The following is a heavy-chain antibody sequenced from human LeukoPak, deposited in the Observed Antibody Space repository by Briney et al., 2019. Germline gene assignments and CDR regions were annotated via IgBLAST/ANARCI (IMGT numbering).Heavy chain of an antibody. CDR2: ISYDGSNK. D-gene: IGHD3-3*01. Sequence: PGGSLRLSCAASGFTFSSYGMHWVRQAPGKGLEWVAVISYDGSNKYYADSVKGRFTISRDNSKNTLYLQMNSLRAEDTAVYYCAAKDYYDFWSGYHDYWGQGTLVTVSS. V-gene: IGHV3-30*03. CDR3: AAKDYYDFWSGYHDY. J-gene: IGHJ4*02. CDR1: GFTFSSYG.